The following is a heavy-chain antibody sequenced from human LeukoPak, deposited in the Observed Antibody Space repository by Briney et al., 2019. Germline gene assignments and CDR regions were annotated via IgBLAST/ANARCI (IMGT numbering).Heavy chain of an antibody. CDR3: ARAPLTGYYDDAFDI. CDR1: GFTFSDYY. Sequence: AGGSLRLSCAASGFTFSDYYMSWIRQAPGKGLEWVSYISSSGSTIYYADSVKGRFTISRDNAENSLYLQMNSLRAEDTAVYYCARAPLTGYYDDAFDIWGQGTMVTVSS. J-gene: IGHJ3*02. CDR2: ISSSGSTI. D-gene: IGHD3-9*01. V-gene: IGHV3-11*01.